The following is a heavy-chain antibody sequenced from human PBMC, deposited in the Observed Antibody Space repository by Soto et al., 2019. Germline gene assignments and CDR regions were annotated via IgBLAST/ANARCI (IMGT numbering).Heavy chain of an antibody. V-gene: IGHV4-59*01. CDR1: GGSINNYY. Sequence: SETLALTCTVSGGSINNYYWSWIRQSPGRGLEWIGCSYYSGTTNYNPSLSSRVTISIGASKTQFSLRLRSVTAADTAVYYCARRQDWNYLFDNWGPGILVTVSS. J-gene: IGHJ4*02. CDR3: ARRQDWNYLFDN. CDR2: SYYSGTT. D-gene: IGHD1-7*01.